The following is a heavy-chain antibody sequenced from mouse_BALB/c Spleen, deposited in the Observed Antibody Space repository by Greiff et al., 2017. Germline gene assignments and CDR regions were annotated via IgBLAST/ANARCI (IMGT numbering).Heavy chain of an antibody. CDR2: INSNGGST. D-gene: IGHD4-1*01. CDR3: ARAGGRDY. J-gene: IGHJ2*01. V-gene: IGHV5-6-3*01. CDR1: GFTFSSYG. Sequence: EVKLVESGGGLVQPGGSLKLSCAASGFTFSSYGMSWVRQTPDKRLELVATINSNGGSTYYPDSVKGRFTISRDNAKNTLYLQMSSLKSEDTAMYYCARAGGRDYWGQGTTLTVSS.